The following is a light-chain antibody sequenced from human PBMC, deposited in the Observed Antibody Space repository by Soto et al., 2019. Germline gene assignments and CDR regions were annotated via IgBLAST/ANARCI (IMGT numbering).Light chain of an antibody. CDR2: DVS. CDR1: SSDVGGYNY. Sequence: QSVLTQPASVSGSPGQSITISFTGTSSDVGGYNYVSWYQQHPGKAPTLMIYDVSNRPSGVSNRFSGSKSGNTASLTISGLQAEDEADYYCSSYTSSSTLYVFGTGTKLTVL. J-gene: IGLJ1*01. V-gene: IGLV2-14*01. CDR3: SSYTSSSTLYV.